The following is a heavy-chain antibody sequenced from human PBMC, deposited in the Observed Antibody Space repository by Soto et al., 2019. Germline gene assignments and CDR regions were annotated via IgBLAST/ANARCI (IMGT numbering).Heavy chain of an antibody. CDR1: GDTFTTNY. Sequence: QEQLVQSGAEVKEPGASLKVSCKASGDTFTTNYIHWVRQAPGQGLEWMGRINPNSGATLYAQKLQGRLTLTTDTSTNTVYMDLNSLKSEDSAVYYCASRVLCDMDVWGQGTTVTVSS. J-gene: IGHJ6*02. CDR3: ASRVLCDMDV. V-gene: IGHV1-46*04. D-gene: IGHD2-21*01. CDR2: INPNSGAT.